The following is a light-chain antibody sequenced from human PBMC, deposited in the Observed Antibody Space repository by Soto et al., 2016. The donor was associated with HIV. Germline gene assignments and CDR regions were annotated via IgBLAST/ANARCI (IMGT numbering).Light chain of an antibody. CDR3: QHYYTYPRT. CDR2: AAS. CDR1: QDINSY. J-gene: IGKJ3*01. Sequence: AIRMTQSPSSLSASTGDRVTITCRASQDINSYLAWFQQKPGKAPKLLIYAASTLQSGVPSRFSGSGSGTDFTLTISCLQSEDFATYYCQHYYTYPRTFGPGTKVDLK. V-gene: IGKV1-8*01.